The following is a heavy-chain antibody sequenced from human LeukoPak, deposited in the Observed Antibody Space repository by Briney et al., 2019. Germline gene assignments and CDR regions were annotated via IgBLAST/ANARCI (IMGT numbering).Heavy chain of an antibody. D-gene: IGHD3-10*01. CDR3: ARGGRGEYGSGRYYNYGMDV. CDR2: ISSSSSSI. Sequence: PGGSLRLSCAASEFTFSTYSMNWVRQAPGKGLEWVSYISSSSSSIYYADSVKGRFTISRDNAKNSLYLQLNSLRAEDTAVYYCARGGRGEYGSGRYYNYGMDVWGERATVTVSP. CDR1: EFTFSTYS. J-gene: IGHJ6*01. V-gene: IGHV3-48*01.